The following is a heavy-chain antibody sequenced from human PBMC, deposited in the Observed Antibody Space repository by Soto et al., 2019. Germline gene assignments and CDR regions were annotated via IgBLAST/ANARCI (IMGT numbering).Heavy chain of an antibody. V-gene: IGHV4-59*01. CDR3: ARNCGGDCYFYYYGMDV. J-gene: IGHJ6*02. Sequence: SEPLSLTCTVAGGSISSYYWSWIRKNTGKGLEWIGYIYYSGSTNYNPSLKSRVTISVDTSKNQFSLKLSSVTAADTAVYYCARNCGGDCYFYYYGMDVWGQGTTVTV. CDR1: GGSISSYY. CDR2: IYYSGST. D-gene: IGHD2-21*02.